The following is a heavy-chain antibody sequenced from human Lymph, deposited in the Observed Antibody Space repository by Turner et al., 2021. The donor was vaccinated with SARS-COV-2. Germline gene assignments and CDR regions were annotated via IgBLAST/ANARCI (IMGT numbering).Heavy chain of an antibody. CDR3: ARSLGYSSGWYGDAFDI. D-gene: IGHD6-19*01. Sequence: QVLLVQSGAEVKKPGASVKVSCKASGYTFTGYYVHWVRQAPGQGLEWMGWINPNSGGTDYAQNFQGRVTMTRDKSNRTAYMELSRLSSDDTAVYYCARSLGYSSGWYGDAFDIWGLGTMVTVSS. CDR1: GYTFTGYY. V-gene: IGHV1-2*02. CDR2: INPNSGGT. J-gene: IGHJ3*02.